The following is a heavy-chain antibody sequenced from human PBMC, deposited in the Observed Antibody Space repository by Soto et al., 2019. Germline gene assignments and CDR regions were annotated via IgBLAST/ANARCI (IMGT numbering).Heavy chain of an antibody. D-gene: IGHD3-22*01. CDR1: GASMNTYY. CDR2: FYYSGLT. CDR3: ARGNTHGYYYMDV. V-gene: IGHV4-59*08. Sequence: QVQLQESGPGLVKPSETLSLTCAVSGASMNTYYWSWIRQPPGKGLEWIGYFYYSGLTNYNPSLKSRVTISLDMSKNQFSLKLSSVTAADTAVYFCARGNTHGYYYMDVWGRGTTVTVSS. J-gene: IGHJ6*03.